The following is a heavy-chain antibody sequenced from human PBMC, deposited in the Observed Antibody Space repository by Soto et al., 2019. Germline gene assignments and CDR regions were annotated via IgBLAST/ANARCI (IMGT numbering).Heavy chain of an antibody. V-gene: IGHV6-1*01. CDR2: TYYKSKWNN. D-gene: IGHD3-10*01. J-gene: IGHJ6*02. CDR1: GDSVSSNSAG. Sequence: SQTLSLTCVISGDSVSSNSAGWNWIRQSPSGGLEWLGRTYYKSKWNNDYALSVKSRITINPDTSKNQFSPHLYSVTPEDTAVYYCTGITWFRGMDVWGQGTPVTVSS. CDR3: TGITWFRGMDV.